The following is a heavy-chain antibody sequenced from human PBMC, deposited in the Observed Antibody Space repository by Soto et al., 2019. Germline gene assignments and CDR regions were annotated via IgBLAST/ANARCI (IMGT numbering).Heavy chain of an antibody. CDR1: GFTFSNYA. CDR3: ARVFYYDILTGKSYNMDV. Sequence: VQLLESGGDLVQPGGSLRLSCEASGFTFSNYAMSWVRQAPGKGLEWVSDISGSGGSTNYADSAKGRFTISRDNSMDTLYLQMNSLRAEDTAVYYCARVFYYDILTGKSYNMDVWGQGTTVIVSS. V-gene: IGHV3-23*01. D-gene: IGHD3-9*01. CDR2: ISGSGGST. J-gene: IGHJ6*02.